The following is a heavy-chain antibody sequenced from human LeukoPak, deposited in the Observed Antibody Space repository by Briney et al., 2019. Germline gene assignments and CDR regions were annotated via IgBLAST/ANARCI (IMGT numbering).Heavy chain of an antibody. CDR2: IYTSGST. CDR3: ARTWAIYYYYMDV. CDR1: GGSISSYY. Sequence: PSETLSLTCSVSGGSISSYYWSWIRQPPGKGLEWIGFIYTSGSTNYNPSLKSRVTISVDTSKTQFSLKLSSVTAADTAVYYCARTWAIYYYYMDVWGKGTTVTVSS. V-gene: IGHV4-4*09. D-gene: IGHD2-2*01. J-gene: IGHJ6*03.